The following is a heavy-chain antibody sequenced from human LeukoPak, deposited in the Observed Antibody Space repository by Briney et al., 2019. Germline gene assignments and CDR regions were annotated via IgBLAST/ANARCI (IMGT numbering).Heavy chain of an antibody. CDR2: FYYTGTT. D-gene: IGHD4-17*01. CDR3: ARHRTTVTTPFDY. V-gene: IGHV4-39*01. J-gene: IGHJ4*02. CDR1: GGSVIRTTYY. Sequence: SETLSLTCTVSGGSVIRTTYYWGWIRQPPGKGLEYIGSFYYTGTTYYNPSLKSRVTISVDTSKNQVSLNLNSVTAADTAVYYCARHRTTVTTPFDYWGQGTLVTVSS.